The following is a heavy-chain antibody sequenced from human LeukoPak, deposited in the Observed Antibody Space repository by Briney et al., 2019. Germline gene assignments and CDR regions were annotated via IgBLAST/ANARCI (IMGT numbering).Heavy chain of an antibody. CDR1: GYSFSNYW. CDR2: IHPGDSDT. J-gene: IGHJ4*02. Sequence: GESLKISCKGSGYSFSNYWIGWVRQMSGKGLEWMGIIHPGDSDTRYSPSIQGQVTISVDKSISTAHFQWGSLKASDTAMYYCARRVNSGNYYYFDYWGQGTLVTVSS. CDR3: ARRVNSGNYYYFDY. D-gene: IGHD1-26*01. V-gene: IGHV5-51*01.